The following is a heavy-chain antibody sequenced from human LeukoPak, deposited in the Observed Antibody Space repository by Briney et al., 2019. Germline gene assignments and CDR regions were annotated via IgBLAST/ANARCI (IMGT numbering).Heavy chain of an antibody. CDR2: IYSGGST. D-gene: IGHD6-19*01. V-gene: IGHV3-66*01. Sequence: GGSLRLSCSTSGFTLRSFWMHWVRQAPGKGLEWVSVIYSGGSTYYADSVKGRFTISRDNSKNTLYLQMNSLRAEDTAVYYCAREVAVAGCFDYWGQGTLVTVSS. CDR3: AREVAVAGCFDY. J-gene: IGHJ4*02. CDR1: GFTLRSFW.